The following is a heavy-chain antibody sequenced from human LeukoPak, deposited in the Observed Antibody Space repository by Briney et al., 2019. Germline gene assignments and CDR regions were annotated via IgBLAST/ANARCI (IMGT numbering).Heavy chain of an antibody. CDR3: ARASGYCSSTSCYAYYYYYMDV. J-gene: IGHJ6*03. CDR2: IYHSGST. Sequence: SETLSLTCTVSVGSITAYHWSWIRQPPGKGLEWIGYIYHSGSTNYNPSLESRVTLSLDTSKKQFSLKLTSVTAADTAAYYCARASGYCSSTSCYAYYYYYMDVWGKGTTVTVSS. V-gene: IGHV4-59*01. D-gene: IGHD2-2*01. CDR1: VGSITAYH.